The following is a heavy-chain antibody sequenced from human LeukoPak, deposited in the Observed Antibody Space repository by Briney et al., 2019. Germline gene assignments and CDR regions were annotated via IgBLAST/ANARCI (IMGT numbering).Heavy chain of an antibody. V-gene: IGHV4-34*01. Sequence: SETLSLTCAVYGGSFSGHYWSWIRQPPGKGLEWIGEINHIGSTNYNPSLKSRVTISADTSNKQFSLKLSSVTAADTAVYYCASGNWDFDYWGQGTLVTVSS. J-gene: IGHJ4*02. D-gene: IGHD1-26*01. CDR1: GGSFSGHY. CDR3: ASGNWDFDY. CDR2: INHIGST.